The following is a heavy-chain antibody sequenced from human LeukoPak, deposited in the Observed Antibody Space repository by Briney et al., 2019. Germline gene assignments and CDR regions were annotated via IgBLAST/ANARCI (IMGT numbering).Heavy chain of an antibody. CDR3: AKETYYYGSALGYHFDP. Sequence: GGSLRLSCAASGFTFSSYGMHWVRQAPGKGLEWVAVISYDGSNKYYADSVKGRFTISRDNSKNTLYLQMNSLRAEDTAVYYCAKETYYYGSALGYHFDPWGQGTLVTVSS. CDR1: GFTFSSYG. J-gene: IGHJ5*02. V-gene: IGHV3-30*18. CDR2: ISYDGSNK. D-gene: IGHD3-10*01.